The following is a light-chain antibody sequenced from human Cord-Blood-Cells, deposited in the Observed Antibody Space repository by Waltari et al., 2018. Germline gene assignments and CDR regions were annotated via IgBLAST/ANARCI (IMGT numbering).Light chain of an antibody. CDR3: QQYGSSPPWT. CDR2: GAS. J-gene: IGKJ1*01. Sequence: DIVLTQSPGTLSLSPGERATLSCSASQSVSSSYLDWYQQKPGQAPRLLIYGASSRATDIPDRFSGSGSGTDFTLTISRLEPEDFAVYYCQQYGSSPPWTFGQGTKVEIK. V-gene: IGKV3-20*01. CDR1: QSVSSSY.